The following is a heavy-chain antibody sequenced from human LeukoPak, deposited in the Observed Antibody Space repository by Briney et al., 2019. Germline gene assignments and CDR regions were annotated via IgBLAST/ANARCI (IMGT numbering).Heavy chain of an antibody. Sequence: GVSLRLSCAASGFTFNAFGMNWVRQAPGKGLEWVSSISSSSSYIYYADSVKGRFTISRDNAKNSLYLQMNSLRAEDTAVYYCAKDRANWAIDDWGQGTQVTVSS. CDR1: GFTFNAFG. D-gene: IGHD3-16*01. CDR3: AKDRANWAIDD. CDR2: ISSSSSYI. V-gene: IGHV3-21*01. J-gene: IGHJ4*02.